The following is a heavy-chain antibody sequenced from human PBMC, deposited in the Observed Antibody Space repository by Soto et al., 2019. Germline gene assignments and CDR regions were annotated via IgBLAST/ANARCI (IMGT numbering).Heavy chain of an antibody. Sequence: PSETLSLTYAVYGGSFSGYYWSWIRQPPGKGLEWIGEINHSGSTNYNPSLKSRVTISVDTSKNQFSLKLSSVTAADTAVYYCARGYYDYIWGSYRFAAFDIWGQGTMVTVSS. CDR2: INHSGST. V-gene: IGHV4-34*01. D-gene: IGHD3-16*02. J-gene: IGHJ3*02. CDR1: GGSFSGYY. CDR3: ARGYYDYIWGSYRFAAFDI.